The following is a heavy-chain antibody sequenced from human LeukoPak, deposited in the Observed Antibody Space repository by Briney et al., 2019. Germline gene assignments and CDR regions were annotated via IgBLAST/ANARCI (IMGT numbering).Heavy chain of an antibody. Sequence: GGSLSLSCAASGFTFSSSAMTWVRQGPGKGLEWVSTITGSDSSTYYADSVKGRFTISRDFSKNTVHLQMNSLRVEDTAIYYCAKGPQLFSGYHPDYWGQGTLVTVS. CDR2: ITGSDSST. J-gene: IGHJ4*02. CDR1: GFTFSSSA. D-gene: IGHD3-22*01. V-gene: IGHV3-23*01. CDR3: AKGPQLFSGYHPDY.